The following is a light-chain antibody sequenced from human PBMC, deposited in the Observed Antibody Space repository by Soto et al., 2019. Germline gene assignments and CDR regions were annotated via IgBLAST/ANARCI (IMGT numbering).Light chain of an antibody. J-gene: IGLJ2*01. CDR3: SSYAGRNNFVV. CDR2: EVS. V-gene: IGLV2-8*01. CDR1: SSDVGGYNY. Sequence: QSVLTQPPSASGSPGQSVTISCTGTSSDVGGYNYVSWYQQYPGEAPKVIIYEVSKRPSGVPDRFSGSKSGNTASLTVSGLQAEDEADYYCSSYAGRNNFVVFGGGTKLTVL.